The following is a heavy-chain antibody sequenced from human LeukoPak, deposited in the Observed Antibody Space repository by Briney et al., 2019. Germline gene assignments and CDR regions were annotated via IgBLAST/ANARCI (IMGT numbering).Heavy chain of an antibody. J-gene: IGHJ4*02. D-gene: IGHD3-10*01. CDR1: GYSFTSYA. CDR3: ARVPYTMIQGAHCYLDY. V-gene: IGHV1-3*01. CDR2: INAANGNT. Sequence: PGASVKVSCKASGYSFTSYAIHWVRQAPGQRLEWMGWINAANGNTRYSQRFQGRVTITRDTSASTAYMELSSLRSEDTAVYYCARVPYTMIQGAHCYLDYWGQGTLVTVSS.